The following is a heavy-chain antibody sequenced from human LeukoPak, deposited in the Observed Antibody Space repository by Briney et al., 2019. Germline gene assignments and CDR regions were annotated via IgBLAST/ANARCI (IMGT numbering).Heavy chain of an antibody. CDR2: ISAYNGNT. J-gene: IGHJ5*02. V-gene: IGHV1-18*01. CDR3: ARNPRGLQLGGNWFDP. Sequence: ASVKVSCKASGYTFTNYAIGWVRQAPGQGLEWMGWISAYNGNTNYAQNLQGRVTMTTDTSTSTAYMELRSLRSDDTAVYYCARNPRGLQLGGNWFDPWGQGTLVTVSS. CDR1: GYTFTNYA. D-gene: IGHD6-13*01.